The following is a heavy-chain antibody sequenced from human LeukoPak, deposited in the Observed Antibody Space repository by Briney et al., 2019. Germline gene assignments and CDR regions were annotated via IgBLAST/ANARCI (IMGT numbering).Heavy chain of an antibody. D-gene: IGHD3-22*01. CDR1: GFTFSNFL. V-gene: IGHV3-23*01. CDR3: AKGGSGYYVRFLDY. CDR2: ISGSGGDT. J-gene: IGHJ4*02. Sequence: GGSLRLSCAASGFTFSNFLMTWVRQAPGKGPEWVSAISGSGGDTYYADSVKGRFTISRDNSKNTLYLQMNSLRAEDTAVYYCAKGGSGYYVRFLDYWGQRTLVTVSS.